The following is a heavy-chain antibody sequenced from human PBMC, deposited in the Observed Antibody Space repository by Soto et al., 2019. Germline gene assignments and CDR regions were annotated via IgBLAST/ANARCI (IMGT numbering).Heavy chain of an antibody. J-gene: IGHJ4*02. CDR3: TREPYVDAAMDFDY. Sequence: GGSLSLCCASSGFTFSSYEMNWVRHAPGKGLEWVSYITANSITILYADSVRGRFTISRDNAKNSLYLQMNSLTAEDTAIYYCTREPYVDAAMDFDYWGQGTLVTVSS. CDR1: GFTFSSYE. D-gene: IGHD5-18*01. V-gene: IGHV3-48*03. CDR2: ITANSITI.